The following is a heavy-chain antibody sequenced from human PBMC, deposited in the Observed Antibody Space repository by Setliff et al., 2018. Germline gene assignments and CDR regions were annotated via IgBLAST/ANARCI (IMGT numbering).Heavy chain of an antibody. CDR2: IYHNGNT. V-gene: IGHV4-59*02. Sequence: SETRSLTCTVSGGSVSPYFWSWIRQPPGKGLQWIGYIYHNGNTNFNPSLKSRVNMSIDTSKNQFALNLKSVTAADTAVYYCARDRTAYSYGLDVWGQGTTVTVS. D-gene: IGHD5-18*01. CDR1: GGSVSPYF. J-gene: IGHJ6*02. CDR3: ARDRTAYSYGLDV.